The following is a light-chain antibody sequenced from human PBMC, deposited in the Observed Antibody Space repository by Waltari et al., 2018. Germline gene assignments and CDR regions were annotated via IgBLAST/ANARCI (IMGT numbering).Light chain of an antibody. CDR2: AAS. J-gene: IGKJ2*01. V-gene: IGKV1-39*01. CDR3: QQSTHVPYT. CDR1: QSVSS. Sequence: DVQMTQSPSSLSASVGDRITITCRASQSVSSLNWYHQKPGTAPKLLIYAASTLQGGVPSRFSGSGSGTDVTLTISSLQPEDSATYFCQQSTHVPYTFGQGTKLEIK.